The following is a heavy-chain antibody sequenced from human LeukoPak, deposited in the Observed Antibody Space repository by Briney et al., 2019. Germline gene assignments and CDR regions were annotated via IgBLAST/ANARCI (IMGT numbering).Heavy chain of an antibody. CDR2: IYHSGST. D-gene: IGHD3-10*01. CDR1: GGSISSSNW. Sequence: PSGTLSLTCAVSGGSISSSNWWSWVRQPPGKGLEWIGEIYHSGSTNYNPSLKSRVTISVDTSKNQFSLKLSSVTAADTAVYYCAREWFGELRVWFDPWGQGTLVTVSS. V-gene: IGHV4-4*02. J-gene: IGHJ5*02. CDR3: AREWFGELRVWFDP.